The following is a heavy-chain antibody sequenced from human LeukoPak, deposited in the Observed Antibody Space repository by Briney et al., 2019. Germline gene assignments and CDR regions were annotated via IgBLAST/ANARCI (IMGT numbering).Heavy chain of an antibody. CDR3: AKVQWPDGKGVGVLDF. CDR1: GVSITTYY. V-gene: IGHV4-59*13. J-gene: IGHJ4*02. Sequence: SETLSLTCTVSGVSITTYYWSWIRQPPGKGLEWIGSIYYSGGTNYNPSVTSRLAISVDTSTNQFSLKLTSVTPADTAVYCCAKVQWPDGKGVGVLDFWGQGSLVTVSS. D-gene: IGHD6-19*01. CDR2: IYYSGGT.